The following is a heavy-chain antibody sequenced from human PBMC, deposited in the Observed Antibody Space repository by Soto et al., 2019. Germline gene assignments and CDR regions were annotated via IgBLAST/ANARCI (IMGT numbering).Heavy chain of an antibody. CDR2: IIRLFGSA. CDR3: ARIKRPPKGGYIYYYYGLDV. D-gene: IGHD1-1*01. J-gene: IGHJ6*02. CDR1: GSTFSTYG. Sequence: QVQLVQSGAEVKKPGSSVKVSCKASGSTFSTYGISWVRRAPGQGLEWMGGIIRLFGSADFAQKFQGRVTITADESTGTVYMELNSLRSEDTAVYYCARIKRPPKGGYIYYYYGLDVWGQGTTVTVSS. V-gene: IGHV1-69*01.